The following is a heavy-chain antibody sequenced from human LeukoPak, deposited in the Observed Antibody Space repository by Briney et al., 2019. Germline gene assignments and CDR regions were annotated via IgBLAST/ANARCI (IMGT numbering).Heavy chain of an antibody. D-gene: IGHD4-17*01. CDR2: IKQDGSEK. CDR1: GFTFSSYW. J-gene: IGHJ6*02. V-gene: IGHV3-7*03. Sequence: GGSLRLSCAASGFTFSSYWMSWVRQAPGKGLERVANIKQDGSEKYYVDSVKGRFTISRDNAKNSLYLQMNSLRAEDTAVYYCARDRISDYGQYYYYGMDVWGQGTTVTVSS. CDR3: ARDRISDYGQYYYYGMDV.